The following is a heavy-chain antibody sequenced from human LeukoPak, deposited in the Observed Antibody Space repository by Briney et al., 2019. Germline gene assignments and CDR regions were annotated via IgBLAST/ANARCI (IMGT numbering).Heavy chain of an antibody. Sequence: TSETLSLTCTVSGGSISSYYWSWIRQPPGKGLEWIGYIYYSGSTNYNPSLKSRVTISVDTSKNQFSLKLSSVTAADTAVYYCARVVIYCSSTSCLPYGMDVWGQGTTVTVSS. V-gene: IGHV4-59*01. J-gene: IGHJ6*02. D-gene: IGHD2-2*01. CDR1: GGSISSYY. CDR3: ARVVIYCSSTSCLPYGMDV. CDR2: IYYSGST.